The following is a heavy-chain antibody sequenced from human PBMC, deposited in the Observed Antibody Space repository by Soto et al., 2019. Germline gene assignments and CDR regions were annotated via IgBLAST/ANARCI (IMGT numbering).Heavy chain of an antibody. D-gene: IGHD5-12*01. CDR2: ISGSGGST. J-gene: IGHJ6*02. CDR1: GFTFSSYA. Sequence: PGGSLRLSCAASGFTFSSYAMSWVRQAPGKGLEWVSAISGSGGSTYYADSVKGRFTISRDNSKNTLYLQMNSLRAEDTAVYYWDGGSGSPWGPYYYGMDVWGQGTTVTVSS. CDR3: DGGSGSPWGPYYYGMDV. V-gene: IGHV3-23*01.